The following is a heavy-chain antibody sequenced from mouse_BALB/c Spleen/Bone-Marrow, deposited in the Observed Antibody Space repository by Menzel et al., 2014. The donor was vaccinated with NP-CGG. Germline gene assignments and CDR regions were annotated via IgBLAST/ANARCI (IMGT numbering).Heavy chain of an antibody. V-gene: IGHV14-3*02. D-gene: IGHD1-1*01. CDR3: ASYFYGRYFDV. CDR1: GFNFKDTS. CDR2: IDPANGNT. Sequence: VQLQQSGAELVKPGASVKLSCTASGFNFKDTSMHWVKQRPEQGLEWIGRIDPANGNTKYDPKFQGKATITADTSSNTTYRQHSSLTSEDTAVDYCASYFYGRYFDVWGAGTTVTGAS. J-gene: IGHJ1*01.